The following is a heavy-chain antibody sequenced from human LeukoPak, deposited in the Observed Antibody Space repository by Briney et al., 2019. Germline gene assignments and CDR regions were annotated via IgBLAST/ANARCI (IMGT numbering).Heavy chain of an antibody. CDR3: VRLGQYRIDY. Sequence: PGESLKISCKGSGYSFNNYRISWVRQVPGKGLEWMGTIDPTDSYTKYSPSFQGHVTISLDKSISTAYLQWSGLRASDTAMYYCVRLGQYRIDYWGQGALVTVSS. CDR2: IDPTDSYT. CDR1: GYSFNNYR. J-gene: IGHJ4*02. V-gene: IGHV5-10-1*01. D-gene: IGHD3-16*01.